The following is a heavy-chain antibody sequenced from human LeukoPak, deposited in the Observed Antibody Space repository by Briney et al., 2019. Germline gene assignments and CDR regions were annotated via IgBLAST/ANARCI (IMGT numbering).Heavy chain of an antibody. J-gene: IGHJ1*01. Sequence: GGSLRLSCAASGLSFSSYSMNWVRQAPGKGLEWVSSISSSSNYIFYADSVKGRFTISRDNAKNSMYLQMNSLRAEDTAVYYCARGKYDSSPFLQHWGQGTLVTVSS. CDR1: GLSFSSYS. V-gene: IGHV3-21*04. CDR2: ISSSSNYI. CDR3: ARGKYDSSPFLQH. D-gene: IGHD3-22*01.